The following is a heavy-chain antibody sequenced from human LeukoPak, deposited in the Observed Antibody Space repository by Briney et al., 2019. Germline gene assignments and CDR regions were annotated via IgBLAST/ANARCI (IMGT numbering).Heavy chain of an antibody. CDR3: ARWYYYDSSGYYWYFDY. J-gene: IGHJ4*02. D-gene: IGHD3-22*01. V-gene: IGHV4-59*11. CDR2: IYYSGST. CDR1: GGSISSHY. Sequence: PSETLSLTCTVSGGSISSHYWSWIRQPPGKGLEWIGYIYYSGSTNYNPSLKSRVTISVDTSKKQFSLKLSSVTAADTAVYYCARWYYYDSSGYYWYFDYWGQGTLVTVSS.